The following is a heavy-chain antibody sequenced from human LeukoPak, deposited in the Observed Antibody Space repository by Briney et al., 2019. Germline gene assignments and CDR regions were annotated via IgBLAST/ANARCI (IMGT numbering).Heavy chain of an antibody. CDR3: ARDPTVTGWFDP. Sequence: GASVKVSCKASGYTFTSYGISWVRQAPGQGLEWMGWISAYNGNTNYAQKLQGRVTMTTDTSTSTAYMELSSLRSEDTAVYYCARDPTVTGWFDPWGQGTLVTVSS. J-gene: IGHJ5*02. V-gene: IGHV1-18*01. CDR2: ISAYNGNT. D-gene: IGHD4-11*01. CDR1: GYTFTSYG.